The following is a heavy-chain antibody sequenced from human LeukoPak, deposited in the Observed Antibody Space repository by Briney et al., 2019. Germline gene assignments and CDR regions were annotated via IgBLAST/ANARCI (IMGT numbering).Heavy chain of an antibody. CDR3: ATYRLSYADH. Sequence: PGGSLRLSCAASGFTFSSYEMNWVRQAPARELEWVSYISSSGTTTHYADSVKGRSTVSRNNAKSSLYLQMNSLRAEDTAVYYGATYRLSYADHWGQGTLVTASS. V-gene: IGHV3-48*03. CDR2: ISSSGTTT. CDR1: GFTFSSYE. J-gene: IGHJ4*02. D-gene: IGHD2-2*01.